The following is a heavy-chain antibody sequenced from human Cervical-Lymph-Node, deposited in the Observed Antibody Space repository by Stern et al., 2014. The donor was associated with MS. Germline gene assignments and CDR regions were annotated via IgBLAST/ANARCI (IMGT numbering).Heavy chain of an antibody. CDR2: IFLDDEK. Sequence: QVTLKESGPALVKPTQSLTLTCTFSGFSLNTDGVAVGWIRQPPGKAPEGLAIIFLDDEKKYSPSLQTRLAISMDTSKNQVVLNMANMDPLDTGTYYCAHRRTAFYFFDYWGQGILVTVSS. CDR1: GFSLNTDGVA. V-gene: IGHV2-5*02. D-gene: IGHD3-10*01. J-gene: IGHJ4*02. CDR3: AHRRTAFYFFDY.